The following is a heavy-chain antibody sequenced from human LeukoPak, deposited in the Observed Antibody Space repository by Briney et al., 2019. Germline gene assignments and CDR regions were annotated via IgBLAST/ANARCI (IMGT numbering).Heavy chain of an antibody. CDR1: GFTFSSYG. CDR3: ATRGAYCGGDCYSDFDY. CDR2: TWYDGSNK. J-gene: IGHJ4*02. D-gene: IGHD2-21*02. V-gene: IGHV3-33*01. Sequence: PGGSLRLSCAASGFTFSSYGMHWVRQAPGKGLEWVAVTWYDGSNKYYADSVKGRFTISRDNSKNTLYLQMNSLRAEDTAVYYCATRGAYCGGDCYSDFDYWGQGTLVTVSS.